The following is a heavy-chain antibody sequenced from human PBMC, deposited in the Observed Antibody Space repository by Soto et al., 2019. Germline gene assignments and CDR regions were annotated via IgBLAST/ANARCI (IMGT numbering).Heavy chain of an antibody. D-gene: IGHD3-10*01. CDR2: ISYDGSNK. V-gene: IGHV3-30-3*01. CDR3: ARAIRIWFGELLYVGYYYGMDV. Sequence: GGSLRLSCAASGFTFSSYAMHWVRQAPGKGLEWVAVISYDGSNKYYADSVKGRFTISRDNSKNTLYLQMNSLRAEDTAVYYCARAIRIWFGELLYVGYYYGMDVWGQGTTVTVSS. J-gene: IGHJ6*02. CDR1: GFTFSSYA.